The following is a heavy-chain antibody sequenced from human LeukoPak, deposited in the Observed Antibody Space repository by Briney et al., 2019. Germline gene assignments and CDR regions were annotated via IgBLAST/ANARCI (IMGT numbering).Heavy chain of an antibody. CDR3: AKAAIWGESPEGDAFDI. CDR1: GFTFRSYW. J-gene: IGHJ3*02. D-gene: IGHD3-16*01. CDR2: INSDGSGA. Sequence: PGGSLRLSCAASGFTFRSYWMHWVRQAPGKGLVWVSRINSDGSGATYADSVKGRFTISRDNSKNTLYLQMDSLRAEDTAVHYCAKAAIWGESPEGDAFDIWGQGTMVTVSS. V-gene: IGHV3-74*01.